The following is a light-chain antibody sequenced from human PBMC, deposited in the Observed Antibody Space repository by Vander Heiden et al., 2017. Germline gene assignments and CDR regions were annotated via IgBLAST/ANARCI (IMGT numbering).Light chain of an antibody. J-gene: IGLJ3*02. V-gene: IGLV2-23*02. CDR1: SSDVGSYNL. Sequence: QSALPQPASVSGSPGQSITISCPGTSSDVGSYNLVSWYPQHPGKAPKLMIYEVSKRPSGVSNRFSGSKSGNTASLTISGLQAEDEADYYCCSYAGSSTWVFGGGTKLTVL. CDR3: CSYAGSSTWV. CDR2: EVS.